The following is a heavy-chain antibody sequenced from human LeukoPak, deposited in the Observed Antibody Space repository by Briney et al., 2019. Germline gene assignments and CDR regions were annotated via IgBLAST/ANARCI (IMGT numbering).Heavy chain of an antibody. J-gene: IGHJ4*02. V-gene: IGHV3-23*03. D-gene: IGHD6-19*01. CDR2: INSVNT. CDR1: GFTLSNYA. CDR3: AKGYTSGWSEGYLDY. Sequence: PGGSLRLSCVASGFTLSNYAMNWVRQAPGKGLERVSVINSVNTYYADSVKGRFTISRDSSKSTLYLQMTSLRADDTAVYFCAKGYTSGWSEGYLDYWGQGTLVTVSS.